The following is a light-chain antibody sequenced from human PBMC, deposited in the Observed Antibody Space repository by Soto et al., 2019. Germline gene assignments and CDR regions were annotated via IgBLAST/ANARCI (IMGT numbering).Light chain of an antibody. CDR2: DAS. V-gene: IGKV1-5*01. CDR1: QSISSW. J-gene: IGKJ1*01. Sequence: DIQMTQSPSTLSASVGDRVTITCRASQSISSWLAWYQQKPGKAPKLLIYDASSLESGVPSRFSGSGSGTEFTLTIIILQPDDCATNYCQQYNSYSWTFGQGTKVEIK. CDR3: QQYNSYSWT.